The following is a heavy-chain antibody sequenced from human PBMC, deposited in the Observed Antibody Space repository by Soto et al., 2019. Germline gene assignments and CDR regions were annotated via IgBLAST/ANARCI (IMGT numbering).Heavy chain of an antibody. J-gene: IGHJ4*02. CDR2: IYYSGST. CDR3: GVVGGNSVYFDY. Sequence: QVQLQESGPGLVKPSQTLSLTCTVSGGSLSSGGYYWSWIRQHPGKGLEWIGYIYYSGSTYYNPSLKSLVTISVDTTNKQFSLKRSSVTAAAAALYYWGVVGGNSVYFDYWGQGTLVTVSS. V-gene: IGHV4-31*01. CDR1: GGSLSSGGYY. D-gene: IGHD1-1*01.